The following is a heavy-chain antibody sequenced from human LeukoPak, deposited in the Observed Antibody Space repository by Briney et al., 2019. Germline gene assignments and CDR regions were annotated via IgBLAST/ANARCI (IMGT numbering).Heavy chain of an antibody. J-gene: IGHJ4*02. D-gene: IGHD6-19*01. Sequence: ASVKVSCKASGYTFTGYYMHWVRQAPGQGLEWRGWINPNSGGTNYAQKFQGRVTMTRDTSISTAYMELSRLRSDDTAVYYCARRGSSGWYYFDYWGQGTLVTVSS. V-gene: IGHV1-2*02. CDR1: GYTFTGYY. CDR3: ARRGSSGWYYFDY. CDR2: INPNSGGT.